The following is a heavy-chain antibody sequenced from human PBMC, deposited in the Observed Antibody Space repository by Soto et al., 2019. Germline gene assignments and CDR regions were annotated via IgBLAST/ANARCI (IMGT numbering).Heavy chain of an antibody. CDR2: IYYSGST. CDR3: ARHNTYYYDSSGYYYQDY. D-gene: IGHD3-22*01. V-gene: IGHV4-61*01. J-gene: IGHJ4*02. Sequence: SETLSLTCTVSGGSVSSGSYYWSWIRQPPGKGLEWIGYIYYSGSTNYNPSLKSRVTISVDTSKNQFSPKLSSVTAADTAVYYCARHNTYYYDSSGYYYQDYWGQGTLVTVSS. CDR1: GGSVSSGSYY.